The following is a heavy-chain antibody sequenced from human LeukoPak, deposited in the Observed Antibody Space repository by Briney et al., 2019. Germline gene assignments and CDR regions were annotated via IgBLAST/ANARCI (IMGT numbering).Heavy chain of an antibody. CDR1: GFTFSSYA. J-gene: IGHJ1*01. V-gene: IGHV3-23*01. CDR2: ISGSGGST. D-gene: IGHD4-17*01. Sequence: GGSLRLSCAASGFTFSSYAMSWVRQAPGKGLEWVSAISGSGGSTYYADSVMGRFTISRDNSKNTLYLQMNSLRAEDTAVYYCAKDGRAYDYGDYGYFQHWGQGTLVTVSS. CDR3: AKDGRAYDYGDYGYFQH.